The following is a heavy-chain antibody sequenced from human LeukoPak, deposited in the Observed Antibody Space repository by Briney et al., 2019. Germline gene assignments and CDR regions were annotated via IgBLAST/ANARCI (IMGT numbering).Heavy chain of an antibody. J-gene: IGHJ6*02. CDR3: ARGHYGMDV. CDR2: INQDESDK. CDR1: GFTFSDSW. Sequence: PGGSLRLSSAASGFTFSDSWMTRVRQAPGKGLEWVANINQDESDKYYADSVKGRFTICRDNAKNSLYVQMNSLRVEDTAVYYCARGHYGMDVWGQGTTVTVSS. V-gene: IGHV3-7*01.